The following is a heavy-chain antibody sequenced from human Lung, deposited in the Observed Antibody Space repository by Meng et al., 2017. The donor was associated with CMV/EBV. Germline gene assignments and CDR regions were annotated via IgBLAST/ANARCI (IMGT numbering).Heavy chain of an antibody. J-gene: IGHJ4*02. CDR2: INAGNGNT. Sequence: VQPAASGAEGNKPGGLVKVSSQALRNSFTTYAMDLVRPAPGQRLEWMGWINAGNGNTKYSEKFQSRVTITRDTAASTAYMELSSLRSEDTAVYYCARTGCSSSSCYDYWGQGTLVTVSS. D-gene: IGHD2-2*01. CDR3: ARTGCSSSSCYDY. CDR1: RNSFTTYA. V-gene: IGHV1-3*01.